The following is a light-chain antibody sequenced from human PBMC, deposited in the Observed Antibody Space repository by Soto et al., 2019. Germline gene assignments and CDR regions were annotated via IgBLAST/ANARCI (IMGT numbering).Light chain of an antibody. V-gene: IGKV3D-20*02. Sequence: ELVMTQSPATLSASPGERATLSCRASQSVSSSYLAWYQQKPGQAPRLLIYDASNRATGIPARCSGSGSGTDFTLTISSLEPEDSAVYYCQQRANWPLTFGGGTKVDIK. CDR3: QQRANWPLT. CDR1: QSVSSSY. CDR2: DAS. J-gene: IGKJ4*01.